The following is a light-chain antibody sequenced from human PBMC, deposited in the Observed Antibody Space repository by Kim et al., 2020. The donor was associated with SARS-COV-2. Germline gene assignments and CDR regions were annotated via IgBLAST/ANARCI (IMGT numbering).Light chain of an antibody. CDR3: QXXGSSPIT. CDR1: QSVSSSY. J-gene: IGKJ5*01. Sequence: EIVLTQSPGTLSLSPGERATLSCRASQSVSSSYLAWYQQKPGQAPRLLIYGASTRATGIPDRFSGSGSGTDFALTISRLESEDFVVYYCQXXGSSPITFGQGTRLEXK. V-gene: IGKV3-20*01. CDR2: GAS.